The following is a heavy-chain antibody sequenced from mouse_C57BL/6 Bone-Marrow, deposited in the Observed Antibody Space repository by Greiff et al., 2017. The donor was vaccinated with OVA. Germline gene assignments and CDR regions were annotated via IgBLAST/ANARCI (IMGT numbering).Heavy chain of an antibody. CDR3: ARDYYGSSQDWYFDV. CDR2: ISDGGSYT. V-gene: IGHV5-4*03. J-gene: IGHJ1*03. CDR1: GFTFSSYA. D-gene: IGHD1-1*01. Sequence: EVKVVESGGGLVKPGGSLKLSCAASGFTFSSYAMSWVRQTPEKRLEWVATISDGGSYTYYPDNVKGRFTISRDNAKNNLYLQMSHLKSEDTAMYYCARDYYGSSQDWYFDVWGTGTTVTVSS.